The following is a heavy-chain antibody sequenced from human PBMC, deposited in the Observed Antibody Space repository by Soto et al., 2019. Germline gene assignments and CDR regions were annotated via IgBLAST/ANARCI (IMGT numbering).Heavy chain of an antibody. D-gene: IGHD5-12*01. V-gene: IGHV1-69*13. CDR2: IIPIFGTA. Sequence: ASVKVSCKASGGTFSSYAISWVRQAPGQGLEWMGGIIPIFGTANYAQKFQGRVTITADESTSTAYMELSSLRSEDTAVYYCARDAHRVRDRYNYFPNYWGQGTLVTVSS. CDR1: GGTFSSYA. J-gene: IGHJ4*02. CDR3: ARDAHRVRDRYNYFPNY.